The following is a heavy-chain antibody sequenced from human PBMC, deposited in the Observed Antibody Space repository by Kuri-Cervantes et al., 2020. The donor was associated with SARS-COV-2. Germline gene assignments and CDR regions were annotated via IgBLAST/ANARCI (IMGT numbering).Heavy chain of an antibody. D-gene: IGHD1-7*01. CDR3: ARVLTGTTDY. CDR1: GFTFSSYE. J-gene: IGHJ4*02. Sequence: GAPLKISCAASGFTFSSYEMNWVRQAPGKGLEWVANIKQDGSEKYYVDSVKGRFTISRDNAKNSLYLQMNSLRAEDTAVYYCARVLTGTTDYWGQGTLVTVSS. V-gene: IGHV3-7*01. CDR2: IKQDGSEK.